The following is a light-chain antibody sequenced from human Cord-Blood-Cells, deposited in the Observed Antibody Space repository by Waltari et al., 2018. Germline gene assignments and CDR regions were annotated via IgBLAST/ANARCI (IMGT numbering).Light chain of an antibody. Sequence: QSALTQPPSASGSPGQPVTISCTGTSSDVGGYKYFSWYQQHPGKAPKLMIYEVSKRPSGVPDRFSGSKSGNTASLTVSGLQAEDEADYYCSSYAGSNNLVFGGGTKLTVL. V-gene: IGLV2-8*01. CDR2: EVS. CDR1: SSDVGGYKY. CDR3: SSYAGSNNLV. J-gene: IGLJ3*02.